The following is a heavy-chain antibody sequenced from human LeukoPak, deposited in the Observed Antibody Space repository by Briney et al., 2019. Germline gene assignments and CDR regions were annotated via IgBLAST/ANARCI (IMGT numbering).Heavy chain of an antibody. J-gene: IGHJ6*03. CDR2: IYHSGST. CDR1: GYSISSGYY. D-gene: IGHD3-9*01. Sequence: SETLSLTCTVSGYSISSGYYWGWIRQPPGKGLEWIGSIYHSGSTYYNPSLKSRVTISVDTSKNQFSLKLSSVTAADTAVYYCARDGYYDILTGYYYYYYYMDVWGKGTTVTVSS. CDR3: ARDGYYDILTGYYYYYYYMDV. V-gene: IGHV4-38-2*02.